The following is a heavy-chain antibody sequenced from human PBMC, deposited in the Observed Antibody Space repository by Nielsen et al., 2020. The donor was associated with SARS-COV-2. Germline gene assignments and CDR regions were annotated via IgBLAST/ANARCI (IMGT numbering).Heavy chain of an antibody. CDR3: ARDRLGVDTAMVMDY. V-gene: IGHV4-39*07. CDR1: GGSISSSSYY. D-gene: IGHD5-18*01. J-gene: IGHJ4*02. Sequence: SETLSLTCTVSGGSISSSSYYWGWIRQPPGKGLEWIGSIYYSGSTYYNPSLKSRVTISVDTSKNQFSLKLSSVTAAGTAVYYCARDRLGVDTAMVMDYWGQGTLVTVSS. CDR2: IYYSGST.